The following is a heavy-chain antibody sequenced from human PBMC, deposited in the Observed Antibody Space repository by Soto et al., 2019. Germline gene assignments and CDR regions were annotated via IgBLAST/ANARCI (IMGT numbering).Heavy chain of an antibody. Sequence: GVLRLSCAASGFTFSSYWMHWVRQAPGKGLVWVSRINSDGSSTTYADSVKGRFTISRDNAKNTLYLQMNSLRAEDTAVYYCARVETCSSTSCYSVFDYWGQGTLVTVSS. D-gene: IGHD2-2*01. J-gene: IGHJ4*02. CDR1: GFTFSSYW. CDR3: ARVETCSSTSCYSVFDY. CDR2: INSDGSST. V-gene: IGHV3-74*03.